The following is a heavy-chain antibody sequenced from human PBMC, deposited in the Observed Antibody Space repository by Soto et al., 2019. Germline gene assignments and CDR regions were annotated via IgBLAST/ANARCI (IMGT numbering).Heavy chain of an antibody. D-gene: IGHD3-9*01. CDR1: GGSISSYY. CDR2: IYYSGST. V-gene: IGHV4-59*08. CDR3: ARLEGLATISYYFDF. J-gene: IGHJ4*02. Sequence: SETLSLTCTVSGGSISSYYWSWIRQSPGKGLEWIGYIYYSGSTNYNPSPKSRVTISVDTSKSQFSLKLSSVTAADSAVYFCARLEGLATISYYFDFWGPGALVTVSS.